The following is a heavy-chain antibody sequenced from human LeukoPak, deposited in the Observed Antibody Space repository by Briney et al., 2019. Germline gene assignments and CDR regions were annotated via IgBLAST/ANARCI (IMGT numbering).Heavy chain of an antibody. V-gene: IGHV3-11*03. J-gene: IGHJ4*02. CDR2: ISETNKYT. CDR3: ARHFGDYVDY. CDR1: GFTFSSYA. Sequence: PGGSLRLSCAASGFTFSSYAVSWVRQAPGKGLEWVSYISETNKYTNYADSVKGRFTISRDNAKKSLDLQMNSLRAEDTAVYYCARHFGDYVDYWGQGSLVTVSS. D-gene: IGHD3-10*01.